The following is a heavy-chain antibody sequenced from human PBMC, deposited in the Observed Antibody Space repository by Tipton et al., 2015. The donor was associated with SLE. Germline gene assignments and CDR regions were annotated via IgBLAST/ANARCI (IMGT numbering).Heavy chain of an antibody. J-gene: IGHJ4*02. D-gene: IGHD3-9*01. CDR1: EYTFAHSW. V-gene: IGHV5-51*01. Sequence: QLVQSGAEVKKSGESLKISCKASEYTFAHSWIAWVRQMPGKGLEWMGIIYPSDSDTRYSPSFQGQVTISADKSITTAYLQWSSLKASDTAIYYCAAQTGYLDTWGQGTLVTVSS. CDR3: AAQTGYLDT. CDR2: IYPSDSDT.